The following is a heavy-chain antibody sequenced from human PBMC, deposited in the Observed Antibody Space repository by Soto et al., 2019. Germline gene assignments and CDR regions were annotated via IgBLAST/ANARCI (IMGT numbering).Heavy chain of an antibody. V-gene: IGHV3-9*01. CDR3: AKGRGGSYGRYYFDY. D-gene: IGHD1-26*01. CDR1: GFGFDDYA. J-gene: IGHJ4*02. Sequence: GGSLRLSCAASGFGFDDYAMHWVRQAPGKGLEWVSGISWNSGNIGYADSVKGRFTISRDNAKNSLYLQMNSLRTEDTALHYCAKGRGGSYGRYYFDYWGQGA. CDR2: ISWNSGNI.